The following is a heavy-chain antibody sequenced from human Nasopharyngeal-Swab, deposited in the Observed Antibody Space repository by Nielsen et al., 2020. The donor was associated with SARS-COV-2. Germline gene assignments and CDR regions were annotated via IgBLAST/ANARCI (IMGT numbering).Heavy chain of an antibody. J-gene: IGHJ6*02. CDR3: ARSIAAAGASSGYYGMDV. CDR2: INHSGST. D-gene: IGHD6-13*01. Sequence: WIRQPPGKGLEWSGEINHSGSTKYNPSLKSRVTISGDTSKNQFSLKLSSVTAADTAVYYCARSIAAAGASSGYYGMDVWGQGTTVTVSS. V-gene: IGHV4-34*01.